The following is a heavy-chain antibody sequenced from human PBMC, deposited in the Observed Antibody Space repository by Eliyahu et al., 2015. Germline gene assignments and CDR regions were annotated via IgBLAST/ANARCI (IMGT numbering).Heavy chain of an antibody. Sequence: QVQLVQSGAEVRKPGSSVKVSCKASGGTFSTYAISWVRQAPGQGLEWMGGITPLFGTANYAQKFQGRVTITADESTTTAYMELRSLRSEDTAVYYCARPSADNSGISKPFDYWGQGTLVTVSS. D-gene: IGHD6-19*01. CDR2: ITPLFGTA. J-gene: IGHJ4*02. CDR3: ARPSADNSGISKPFDY. CDR1: GGTFSTYA. V-gene: IGHV1-69*01.